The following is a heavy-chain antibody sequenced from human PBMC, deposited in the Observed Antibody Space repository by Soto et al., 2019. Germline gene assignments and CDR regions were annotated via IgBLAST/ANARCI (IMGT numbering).Heavy chain of an antibody. Sequence: QITLKESGPTLVKPTETLTLTCTFSGFSLSTSGVGVGWIRQPPGKDLAWLALIYWDDDKRYSPSLKSRLTITKDTSNNQVVLTMTHMDPVDAATYYSEHRRGSCLVYYFDYWGQGTLVTVSS. D-gene: IGHD6-19*01. CDR3: EHRRGSCLVYYFDY. CDR2: IYWDDDK. J-gene: IGHJ4*02. CDR1: GFSLSTSGVG. V-gene: IGHV2-5*02.